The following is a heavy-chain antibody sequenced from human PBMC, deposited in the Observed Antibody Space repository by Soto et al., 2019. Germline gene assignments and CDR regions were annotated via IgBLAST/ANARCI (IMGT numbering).Heavy chain of an antibody. Sequence: VKREQSGAEVKKPGASVKVSCKASGYTFTRSGISWVRQAPGQGPEWMGGISSYNGDTNYAQTFQGRVTMTANTTTSTAYIERRTLRSDDTAGYYCARESVAPDYYYSMDVRRQATPVTVSS. CDR3: ARESVAPDYYYSMDV. CDR1: GYTFTRSG. V-gene: IGHV1-18*01. J-gene: IGHJ6*02. D-gene: IGHD5-12*01. CDR2: ISSYNGDT.